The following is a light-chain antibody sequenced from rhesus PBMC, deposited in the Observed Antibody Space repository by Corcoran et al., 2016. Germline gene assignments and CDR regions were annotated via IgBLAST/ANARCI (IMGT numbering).Light chain of an antibody. V-gene: IGKV3-35*01. CDR3: QQYSNWPWT. Sequence: EIALTQSPATLSLSPGERATLSCRASQSVSSTLAWYQQKPGQVPRLLIYDAFTRATGNPDRFSGSGYGTDCTLTISSLEPEDVGVYYCQQYSNWPWTFGQGTKVEIK. J-gene: IGKJ1*01. CDR2: DAF. CDR1: QSVSST.